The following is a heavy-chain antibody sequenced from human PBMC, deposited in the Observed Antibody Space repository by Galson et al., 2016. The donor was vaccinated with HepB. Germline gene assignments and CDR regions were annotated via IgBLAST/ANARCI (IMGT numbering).Heavy chain of an antibody. CDR1: GFTFRLYA. V-gene: IGHV3-33*08. J-gene: IGHJ4*02. CDR3: ARSDAVAGNIYYFDY. CDR2: IWYDGENK. Sequence: SLRLSCATSGFTFRLYAMTWVRQAPGKGLEWVAVIWYDGENKYYADSVKGRFTISRDDSRSTVYLQMNSLRAEDTAVYFCARSDAVAGNIYYFDYWGQGTLVSVSS. D-gene: IGHD6-19*01.